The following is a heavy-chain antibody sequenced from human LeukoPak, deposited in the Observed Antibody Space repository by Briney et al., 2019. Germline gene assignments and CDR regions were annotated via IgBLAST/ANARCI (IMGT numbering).Heavy chain of an antibody. CDR1: GGSVSSGSYY. Sequence: SETLSLTCTVSGGSVSSGSYYWSWIRQPPGKGLEWIGYIYYSGSTNYNPSLKSRVTISVDTSKNQFSLKLSSVTAADTAVYYCARAEESGIQLSFDYWGQGTLVTVSS. J-gene: IGHJ4*02. V-gene: IGHV4-61*01. D-gene: IGHD5-18*01. CDR3: ARAEESGIQLSFDY. CDR2: IYYSGST.